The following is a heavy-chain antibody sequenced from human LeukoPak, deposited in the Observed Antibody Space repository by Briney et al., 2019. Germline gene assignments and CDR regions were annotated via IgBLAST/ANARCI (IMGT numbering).Heavy chain of an antibody. J-gene: IGHJ3*02. D-gene: IGHD2-21*01. V-gene: IGHV4-39*01. CDR1: GGSISSSSYY. CDR3: ARSIPLDAFDI. CDR2: IYYSGST. Sequence: SETLSLTCTVSGGSISSSSYYWGWIRQPPGKGLEWIGSIYYSGSTYYNPSLKSRVTISVDTSKNQFSLKLSSVTAADTAVYYCARSIPLDAFDIWGQGTMVTVSS.